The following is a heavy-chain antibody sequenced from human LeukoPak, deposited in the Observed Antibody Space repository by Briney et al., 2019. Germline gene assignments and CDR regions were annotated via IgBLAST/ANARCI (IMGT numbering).Heavy chain of an antibody. V-gene: IGHV1-2*02. D-gene: IGHD2-21*02. CDR2: INPTSGGT. CDR1: GYTFTAYY. J-gene: IGHJ4*02. CDR3: GRVAYCGGGCYYYFDY. Sequence: GASVTVSCKASGYTFTAYYMHWVRQAPGQGLEWMGWINPTSGGTNYAQKFQGRVTMTRDTSISTAYMDLSRLTTDDTAVYYCGRVAYCGGGCYYYFDYWGQGTLVTVSS.